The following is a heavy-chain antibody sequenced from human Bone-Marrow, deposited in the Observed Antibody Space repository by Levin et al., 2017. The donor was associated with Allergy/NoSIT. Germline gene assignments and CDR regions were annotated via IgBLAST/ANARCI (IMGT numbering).Heavy chain of an antibody. CDR1: GFIFRNYG. D-gene: IGHD4-23*01. V-gene: IGHV3-23*01. Sequence: GESLKISCSVSGFIFRNYGMSWVRQAPGRGLEWVSHISGSGGSTYYADSVKGRFTISRDNSRSTLYVQMNSLRAGDTAVYYCAKGRSDGGADAFDIWGQGTMVTVSS. CDR3: AKGRSDGGADAFDI. CDR2: ISGSGGST. J-gene: IGHJ3*02.